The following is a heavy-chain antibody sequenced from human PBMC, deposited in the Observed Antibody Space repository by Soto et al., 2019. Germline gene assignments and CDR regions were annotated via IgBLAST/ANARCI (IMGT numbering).Heavy chain of an antibody. J-gene: IGHJ6*02. CDR1: GYTFTSYY. V-gene: IGHV1-46*01. D-gene: IGHD4-17*01. CDR2: INPSGGST. CDR3: ARDPMTTVPDYYYGMDV. Sequence: ASVKVSCKASGYTFTSYYMHWVRQAPGQGLEWMGIINPSGGSTSYAQKFQGRVTMTRDTSTSTVYMELSSLRSEDTAVYYCARDPMTTVPDYYYGMDVWGQGTTVTVS.